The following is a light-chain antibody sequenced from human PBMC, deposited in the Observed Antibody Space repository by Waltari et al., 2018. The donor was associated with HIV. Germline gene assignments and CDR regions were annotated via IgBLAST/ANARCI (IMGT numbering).Light chain of an antibody. CDR2: DVS. CDR1: SSDVGGYNY. V-gene: IGLV2-14*03. CDR3: SSYTSSNTLPYV. Sequence: QSALTQPASVSGSPGQSITISCTGTSSDVGGYNYVSWYQQHPGKAPKLMIYDVSNRPSAVSNRFAGSKSGNTASLTISWLQAEDEADYYCSSYTSSNTLPYVFGTGTKVTVL. J-gene: IGLJ1*01.